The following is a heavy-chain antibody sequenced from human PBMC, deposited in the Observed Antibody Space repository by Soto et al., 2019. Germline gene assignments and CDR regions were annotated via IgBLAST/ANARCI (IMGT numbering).Heavy chain of an antibody. CDR2: INPNSGGT. J-gene: IGHJ6*02. CDR1: GYTFTGYY. CDR3: ARDFVDWLERNYYGMDV. V-gene: IGHV1-2*04. Sequence: ASVKVSCKASGYTFTGYYMHWVPQAPGQGLEWMGWINPNSGGTNYAQKFQGWVTMTRDTSISTAYMELSRLRSDDTAVYYCARDFVDWLERNYYGMDVWGQGTTVTVSS. D-gene: IGHD3-9*01.